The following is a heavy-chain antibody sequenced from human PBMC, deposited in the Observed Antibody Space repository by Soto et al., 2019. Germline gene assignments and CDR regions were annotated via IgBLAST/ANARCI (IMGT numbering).Heavy chain of an antibody. Sequence: PSETLSLTCTVSGGSISSGDYYWSWIRQPPGKGLEWIGYIYYSGSTYYNPSLKSRVTISVDTSKNQFSLKLSSVTAADTAVYYCARDPAAAGDLNWFDPWGQGTLVTVSS. CDR1: GGSISSGDYY. V-gene: IGHV4-30-4*01. D-gene: IGHD6-13*01. J-gene: IGHJ5*02. CDR2: IYYSGST. CDR3: ARDPAAAGDLNWFDP.